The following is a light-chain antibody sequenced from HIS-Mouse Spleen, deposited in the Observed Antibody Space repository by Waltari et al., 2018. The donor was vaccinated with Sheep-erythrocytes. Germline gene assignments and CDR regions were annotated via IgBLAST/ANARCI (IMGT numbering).Light chain of an antibody. CDR2: DVS. Sequence: QSALTQPRPVSGSPGQSVTISCTGTSSDVGGHNYASWYQQHPGKAPKLLIYDVSKRPSGVPDRFSGSKSGNTASLTISGLQAEDEADYYCCSYAGSYNHVFATGTKVTVL. CDR1: SSDVGGHNY. V-gene: IGLV2-11*01. J-gene: IGLJ1*01. CDR3: CSYAGSYNHV.